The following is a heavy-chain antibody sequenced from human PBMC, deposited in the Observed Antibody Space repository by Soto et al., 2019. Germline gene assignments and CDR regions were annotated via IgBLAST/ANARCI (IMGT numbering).Heavy chain of an antibody. Sequence: SETLSLTCIVSGGSISSYYWSWIRQPPGKGLEWIGYIYYSGSTNYNPSLKSRVTISVDTSKNQFSLKLNSMTAADTAVYYCARHNYGSGSTYFDYWGQGTLVTVSS. CDR2: IYYSGST. CDR3: ARHNYGSGSTYFDY. D-gene: IGHD3-10*01. CDR1: GGSISSYY. V-gene: IGHV4-59*08. J-gene: IGHJ4*02.